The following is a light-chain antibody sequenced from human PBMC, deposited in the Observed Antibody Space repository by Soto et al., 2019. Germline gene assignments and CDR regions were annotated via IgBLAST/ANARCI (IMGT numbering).Light chain of an antibody. CDR3: MQALQTPPFT. Sequence: DIVMTQSPLSLPVTPGEPASISCRASQSIMHSNGYNYLDWYLQKPGQSPQLLIYLGSNRAAGGPDRFSGSGSGTDFTLKISRVEAEDVCVSYCMQALQTPPFTFGPGTKLDIK. J-gene: IGKJ3*01. CDR1: QSIMHSNGYNY. CDR2: LGS. V-gene: IGKV2-28*01.